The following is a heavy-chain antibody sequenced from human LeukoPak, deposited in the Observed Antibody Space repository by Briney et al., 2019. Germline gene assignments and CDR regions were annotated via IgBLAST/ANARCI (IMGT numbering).Heavy chain of an antibody. J-gene: IGHJ6*03. CDR3: ARDNGYSSSWDYYYMDV. CDR1: GITLSNYG. Sequence: GGSLRLSCAVSGITLSNYGMSWIRQAPGKGLEWVSYISSSGSTIYYADSVKGRFTISRDNAKNSLYLQMNSLRAEDTAVYYCARDNGYSSSWDYYYMDVWGKGTTVTVSS. D-gene: IGHD6-13*01. V-gene: IGHV3-11*01. CDR2: ISSSGSTI.